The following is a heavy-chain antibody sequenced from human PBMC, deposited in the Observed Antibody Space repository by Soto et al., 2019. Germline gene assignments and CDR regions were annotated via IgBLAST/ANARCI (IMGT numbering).Heavy chain of an antibody. D-gene: IGHD3-3*01. CDR3: ARDLLDTTVDYYFDY. V-gene: IGHV4-30-4*08. J-gene: IGHJ4*02. Sequence: SETLSLTCTVSGVSISSGTYYWSWLRQPPGKGLEWIGYIYRTGSSQSNPSLKSRVAISIDTSKNQFTLELRSVTAADTAVYYCARDLLDTTVDYYFDYWGPGRLVTVSS. CDR1: GVSISSGTYY. CDR2: IYRTGSS.